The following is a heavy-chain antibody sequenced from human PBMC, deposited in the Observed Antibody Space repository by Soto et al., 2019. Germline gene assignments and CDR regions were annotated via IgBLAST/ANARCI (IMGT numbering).Heavy chain of an antibody. CDR1: GFSLTTSGVG. CDR3: AHRVLRTVFGLVTTTAIYFDF. V-gene: IGHV2-5*02. CDR2: IYWDDDK. J-gene: IGHJ4*02. D-gene: IGHD3-3*01. Sequence: QITLNESGPAQVKPRQTLTLTCTFSGFSLTTSGVGVGWIRQSPGRAPVWLALIYWDDDKRYSPSLKSRLTRTKDASKNQVVLTMADLDPADTATYYCAHRVLRTVFGLVTTTAIYFDFWGQGTPVAVSS.